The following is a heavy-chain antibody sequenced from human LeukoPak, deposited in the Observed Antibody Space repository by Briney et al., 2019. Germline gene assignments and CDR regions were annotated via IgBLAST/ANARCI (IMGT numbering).Heavy chain of an antibody. D-gene: IGHD2-15*01. Sequence: GGSLRLPCAASGLTFSGSAMSWVRQAPGKGLEWVSLISGSGNSTYYADSVKSRCTISRDNSKNTLYLQTNSLRAEDTAVYYCAKVLVLVSANRYYFDYWGQGTLVTVSS. CDR2: ISGSGNST. J-gene: IGHJ4*02. V-gene: IGHV3-23*01. CDR3: AKVLVLVSANRYYFDY. CDR1: GLTFSGSA.